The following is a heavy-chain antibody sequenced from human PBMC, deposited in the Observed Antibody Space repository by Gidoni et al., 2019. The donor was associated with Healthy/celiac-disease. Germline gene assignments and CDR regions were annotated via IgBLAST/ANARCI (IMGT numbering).Heavy chain of an antibody. CDR2: INHSGST. D-gene: IGHD2-2*02. V-gene: IGHV4-34*01. Sequence: QVQLQQWGAGLLKPSETLSLTCAVYGGSFSGYYWSWIRQPPGKGLEWIGEINHSGSTNYNPSLKSRVTISVDTSKNQFSLKLSSVTAADTAVYYCARGPYTGYWGQGTLVTVSS. CDR3: ARGPYTGY. CDR1: GGSFSGYY. J-gene: IGHJ4*02.